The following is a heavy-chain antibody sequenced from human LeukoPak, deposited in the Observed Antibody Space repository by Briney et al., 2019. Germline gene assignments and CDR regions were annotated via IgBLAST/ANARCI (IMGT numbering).Heavy chain of an antibody. Sequence: SETLSLTCAVSGGSISSSNWWSWVRQPPGKGLEWIGEINHSGSTNYNPSLKSRVTISVDTSKNQFSLKLSSVTAADTAVYYCARGARTPSGYGSRTAGRANWFDPWGQGTLVTVSS. CDR1: GGSISSSNW. V-gene: IGHV4-4*02. CDR2: INHSGST. J-gene: IGHJ5*02. D-gene: IGHD5-12*01. CDR3: ARGARTPSGYGSRTAGRANWFDP.